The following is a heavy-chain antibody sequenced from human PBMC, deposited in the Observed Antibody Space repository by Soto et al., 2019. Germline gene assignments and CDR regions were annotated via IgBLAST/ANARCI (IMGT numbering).Heavy chain of an antibody. J-gene: IGHJ4*02. V-gene: IGHV1-3*01. CDR3: ARGNGSGITIFGVADFDY. D-gene: IGHD3-3*01. CDR1: GYTFTSYA. CDR2: INAGNGNT. Sequence: ASVKVSCKASGYTFTSYAMHWVRQAPGQRLEWMGWINAGNGNTKYSQKFQGRVTITRDTSASTAYMELSSLRSEDTAVYYCARGNGSGITIFGVADFDYWGQGTLVTVSS.